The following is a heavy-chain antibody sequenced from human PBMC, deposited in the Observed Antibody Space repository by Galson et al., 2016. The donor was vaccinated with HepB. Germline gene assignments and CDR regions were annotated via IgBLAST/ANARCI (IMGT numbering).Heavy chain of an antibody. D-gene: IGHD6-13*01. CDR1: GVSTKSYY. CDR3: ARESSSWYQNWFDP. Sequence: LSLTCTVSGVSTKSYYWSWIRQPPGKGLEWIGYIYYSGTTNYNPSLRSRVTMSVDTSKNQFSLNLSSVTAADTAVYYCARESSSWYQNWFDPWGQGTLVTVSS. J-gene: IGHJ5*02. V-gene: IGHV4-59*12. CDR2: IYYSGTT.